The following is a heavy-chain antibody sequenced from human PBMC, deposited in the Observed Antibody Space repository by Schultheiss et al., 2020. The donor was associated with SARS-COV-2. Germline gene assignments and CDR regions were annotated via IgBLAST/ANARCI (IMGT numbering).Heavy chain of an antibody. CDR2: IYYSGST. V-gene: IGHV4-31*01. Sequence: SETLSLTCTVSGGSISSGGYYWSWIRQHPGKGLEWIGYIYYSGSTYYNPSLKSLVTISVDTSKNQFSLKLSSVTAADTAVYYCARGPPSWAGNTAFFQHWGQGTLVTVSS. CDR3: ARGPPSWAGNTAFFQH. J-gene: IGHJ1*01. D-gene: IGHD5-18*01. CDR1: GGSISSGGYY.